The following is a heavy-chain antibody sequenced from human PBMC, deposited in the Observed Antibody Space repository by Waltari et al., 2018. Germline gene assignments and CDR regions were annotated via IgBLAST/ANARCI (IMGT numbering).Heavy chain of an antibody. CDR3: ARASIVGATAPFDY. CDR1: GFNFSSSG. V-gene: IGHV3-33*01. Sequence: QVQLVESGGGVVQPGRSLRLSCAASGFNFSSSGRHWVRQAPGKGLEWVALIWYDGSNKYYADSVKGRFTISRDNSKNTLYLQMNSLRAEDTAVYYCARASIVGATAPFDYWGQGTLVAVSS. J-gene: IGHJ4*02. D-gene: IGHD1-26*01. CDR2: IWYDGSNK.